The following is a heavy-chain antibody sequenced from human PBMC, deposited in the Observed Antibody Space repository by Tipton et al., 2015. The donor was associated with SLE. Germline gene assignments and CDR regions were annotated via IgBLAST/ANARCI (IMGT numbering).Heavy chain of an antibody. CDR2: IYNSGST. V-gene: IGHV4-59*04. CDR1: GDSIVSYY. D-gene: IGHD3-22*01. J-gene: IGHJ2*01. CDR3: ARQVGMGKWFSDL. Sequence: TLSLTCTVSGDSIVSYYWSWIRQPPGKGLEWVGIIYNSGSTYYNPALTSRVTISVDTSKNQFSVTLTSVTDADTAVYYCARQVGMGKWFSDLWGRGTLVTVSS.